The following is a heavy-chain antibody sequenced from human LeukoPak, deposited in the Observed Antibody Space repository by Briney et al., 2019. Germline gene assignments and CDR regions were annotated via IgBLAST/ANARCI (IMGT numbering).Heavy chain of an antibody. CDR2: INSNSGGT. V-gene: IGHV1-2*02. CDR3: ARASPADY. Sequence: ASVKVSCKAFGYTFTTYGITWVRQAPGQGLEWMGWINSNSGGTNYAPKFQGRVTMTRDTSITTAYMELSSLTSDDTAVYYCARASPADYWGQGTLVTVSS. J-gene: IGHJ4*02. CDR1: GYTFTTYG.